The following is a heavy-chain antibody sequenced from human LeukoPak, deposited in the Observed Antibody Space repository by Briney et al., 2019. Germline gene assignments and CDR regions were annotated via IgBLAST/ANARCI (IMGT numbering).Heavy chain of an antibody. D-gene: IGHD6-13*01. Sequence: KPSETLSLTCTVSGGSISSYYWGSIRQPAGKGLEWIGRIYSTGSTNYNPSLKSRVTMSVDTSKNQFSLRLRSVTAADTAVYYCARQIASAGTAGFDFWGQGALVTVSS. CDR1: GGSISSYY. J-gene: IGHJ4*02. CDR2: IYSTGST. CDR3: ARQIASAGTAGFDF. V-gene: IGHV4-4*07.